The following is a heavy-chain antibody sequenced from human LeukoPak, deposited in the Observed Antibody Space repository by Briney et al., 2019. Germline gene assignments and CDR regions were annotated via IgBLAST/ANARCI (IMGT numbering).Heavy chain of an antibody. D-gene: IGHD4-11*01. V-gene: IGHV1-18*01. Sequence: ASVKVSCKASGYTFTSYGISWVRQAPGQGLEWMGWISAYNGNTNYAQKLQGRVTMTTDTSTTTVYMELSSLSSEDTAVYYCARRGWSITTGIDYWGQGTLVTVSS. CDR2: ISAYNGNT. CDR3: ARRGWSITTGIDY. CDR1: GYTFTSYG. J-gene: IGHJ4*02.